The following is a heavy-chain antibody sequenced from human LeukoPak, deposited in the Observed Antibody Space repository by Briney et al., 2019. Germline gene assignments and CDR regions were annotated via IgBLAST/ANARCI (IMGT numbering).Heavy chain of an antibody. CDR2: ISGSGGST. D-gene: IGHD6-19*01. CDR3: AKERDEYSSGWYHTLPTDY. V-gene: IGHV3-23*01. CDR1: GFTFSSYS. Sequence: GGSLRLSCAASGFTFSSYSMSWVRQAPGKGLEWVSAISGSGGSTYYADSVKGRFTISRDNSKNTLYLQMNSLRAEDTAVYYCAKERDEYSSGWYHTLPTDYWGQGTLVTVSS. J-gene: IGHJ4*02.